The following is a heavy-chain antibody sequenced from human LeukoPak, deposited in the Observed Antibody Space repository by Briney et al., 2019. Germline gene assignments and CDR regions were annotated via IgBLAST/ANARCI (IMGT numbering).Heavy chain of an antibody. D-gene: IGHD3-3*01. J-gene: IGHJ4*02. CDR2: IYYSGST. V-gene: IGHV4-59*01. CDR1: GCSISSYY. CDR3: ARGVPEYYDFWSGYFYYFDY. Sequence: KSSETLSLTCTVSGCSISSYYWTWIRQPPGKGLEWIGYIYYSGSTNYNPSLKSRVTISVDTSKNQFSLKLTSVTAADTAVYYCARGVPEYYDFWSGYFYYFDYWGQGTLVTVSS.